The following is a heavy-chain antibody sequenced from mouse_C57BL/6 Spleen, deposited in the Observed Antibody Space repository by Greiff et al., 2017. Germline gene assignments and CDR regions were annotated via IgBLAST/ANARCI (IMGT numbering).Heavy chain of an antibody. V-gene: IGHV5-9*01. Sequence: EVQLVESGGGLVKPGGSLKLSCAASGFTFSSYTMSWVRQTPEKRLEWVATISGGGGNTYYPDSVKGRFTISRDNAKNTLYLQMSSLRSEDTALYYCASHVAYYSTSAWFAYWGQGTLVTVSA. CDR3: ASHVAYYSTSAWFAY. CDR1: GFTFSSYT. J-gene: IGHJ3*01. D-gene: IGHD2-5*01. CDR2: ISGGGGNT.